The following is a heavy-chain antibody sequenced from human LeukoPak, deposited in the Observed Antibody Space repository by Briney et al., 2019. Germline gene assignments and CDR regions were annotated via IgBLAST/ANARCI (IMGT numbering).Heavy chain of an antibody. V-gene: IGHV3-7*03. Sequence: GGSLRLSCAVSGLTFNNYAMSWVRQAPGKGLGWVASLNLDGSDKYYVDSVKGRFTISRDNAKNSLYLQMDSLRVEDTAVYYCAKGKRYPDYWGQGTLVTVSS. CDR1: GLTFNNYA. CDR2: LNLDGSDK. D-gene: IGHD1-1*01. CDR3: AKGKRYPDY. J-gene: IGHJ4*02.